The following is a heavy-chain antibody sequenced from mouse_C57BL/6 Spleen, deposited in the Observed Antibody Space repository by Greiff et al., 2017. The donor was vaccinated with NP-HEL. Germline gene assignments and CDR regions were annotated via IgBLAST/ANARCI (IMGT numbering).Heavy chain of an antibody. V-gene: IGHV1-39*01. CDR3: ARGNYYGSSPAWFAD. Sequence: EVQLQQSGPELVKPGASVKISCKASGYSFTDYNMNWVKQSNGKSLEWIGVINPNYGTTSYNQKFKGKATLTVDQSSSTAYMQLNSLTSEDSAVYYCARGNYYGSSPAWFADWGQGTLVTVSA. CDR1: GYSFTDYN. CDR2: INPNYGTT. J-gene: IGHJ3*01. D-gene: IGHD1-1*01.